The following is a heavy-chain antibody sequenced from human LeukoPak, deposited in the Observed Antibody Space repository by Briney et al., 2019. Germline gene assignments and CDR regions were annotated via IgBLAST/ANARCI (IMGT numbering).Heavy chain of an antibody. CDR3: ASLSLLTGYYAGVPDAFDI. CDR1: GGSISIGGYC. D-gene: IGHD3-9*01. CDR2: MDHSGSN. J-gene: IGHJ3*02. Sequence: KPSETLSLTCTLSGGSISIGGYCWGWIRQPPGKGLEWIGYMDHSGSNYYNPSLKSRVTISVDRSKNQFSLKLSSVNAADTAVYYCASLSLLTGYYAGVPDAFDIWGQGTMVTVSS. V-gene: IGHV4-30-2*01.